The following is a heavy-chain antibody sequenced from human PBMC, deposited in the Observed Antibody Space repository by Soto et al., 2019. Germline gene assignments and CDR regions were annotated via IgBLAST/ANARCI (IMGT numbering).Heavy chain of an antibody. CDR3: TTEADPRYRSAGTWYLVIDYPYYGMDV. CDR1: GFTFSSAW. D-gene: IGHD2-15*01. CDR2: IKSKTDGGTI. V-gene: IGHV3-15*01. J-gene: IGHJ6*02. Sequence: EVQLVESGGGLVKPGGSLRLSCEASGFTFSSAWMRWVRQAPGKGPEWVGRIKSKTDGGTIDYAAPVKGRFTISRDDINNRLYLQMDSLKTEDTAIYYCTTEADPRYRSAGTWYLVIDYPYYGMDVWGQGTTVTVSS.